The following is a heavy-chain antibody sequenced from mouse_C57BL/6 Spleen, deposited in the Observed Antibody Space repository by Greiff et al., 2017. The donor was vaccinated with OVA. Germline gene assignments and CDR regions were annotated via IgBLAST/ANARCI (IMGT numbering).Heavy chain of an antibody. V-gene: IGHV1-82*01. CDR3: AREVGLLTPFAY. J-gene: IGHJ3*01. Sequence: QVQLKESGPELVKPGASVKISCKASGYAFSSSWMNWVKQRPGKGLEWIGRIYPGDGDTNYNGKFKGKATLTADKSSSTAYMQLSSLTSEDSAVYFCAREVGLLTPFAYWGQGTLVTVSA. CDR1: GYAFSSSW. D-gene: IGHD2-3*01. CDR2: IYPGDGDT.